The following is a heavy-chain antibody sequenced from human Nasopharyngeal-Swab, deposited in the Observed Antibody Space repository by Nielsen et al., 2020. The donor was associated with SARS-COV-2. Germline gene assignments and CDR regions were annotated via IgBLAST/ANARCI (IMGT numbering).Heavy chain of an antibody. V-gene: IGHV3-9*01. J-gene: IGHJ6*03. Sequence: SLKISCAASGFTFSNAWMSWVRQAPGKGLEWVSGISWNSGSIGYADSVKGRFTISRDNAKNSLYLQMNSLRAEDTALYYCAKDTRRSSGWYGGSYYYYYMDVWGKGTTVTVSS. CDR1: GFTFSNAW. CDR2: ISWNSGSI. CDR3: AKDTRRSSGWYGGSYYYYYMDV. D-gene: IGHD6-19*01.